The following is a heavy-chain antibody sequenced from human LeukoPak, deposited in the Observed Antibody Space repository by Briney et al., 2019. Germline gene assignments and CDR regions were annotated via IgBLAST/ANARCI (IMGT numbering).Heavy chain of an antibody. Sequence: GGSLRLSCAASGFTFRDYYMSWIRQTPGKGLEWISYISSTGHSIYYADSVKGRFTISRDDPNNSLYLQMNSLRAEDTAAYYCARGSKRFLEYFDYWGQGTPVTVSP. V-gene: IGHV3-11*01. D-gene: IGHD3-3*01. CDR2: ISSTGHSI. CDR3: ARGSKRFLEYFDY. CDR1: GFTFRDYY. J-gene: IGHJ4*02.